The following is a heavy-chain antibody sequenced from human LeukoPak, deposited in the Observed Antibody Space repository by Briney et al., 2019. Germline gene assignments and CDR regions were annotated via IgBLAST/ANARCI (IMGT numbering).Heavy chain of an antibody. J-gene: IGHJ4*02. CDR3: ARGTTIFGVATRFDY. Sequence: PSETLSLTCAVSGDSISSYSWSWIRQPPGKGLEWIGYIYYSGSTNYNPSLKSRVTISVDTSKNQFSLKLSSVTAADTAVYYCARGTTIFGVATRFDYWGQGTLVTVSS. CDR1: GDSISSYS. D-gene: IGHD3-3*01. V-gene: IGHV4-59*01. CDR2: IYYSGST.